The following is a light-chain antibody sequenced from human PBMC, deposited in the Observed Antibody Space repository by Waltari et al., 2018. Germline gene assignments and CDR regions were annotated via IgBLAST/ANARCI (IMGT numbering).Light chain of an antibody. CDR1: QSSSSW. V-gene: IGKV1-5*01. Sequence: IQMTQSPSTLAASVGHRVTITCRASQSSSSWLAWYQQRPGKAPKVLIYDASRLESGVPSRFSGSGSGTEFTLTISSLQPDDFATYYCQQYNSYSYTFGQGTKLEIK. CDR3: QQYNSYSYT. J-gene: IGKJ2*01. CDR2: DAS.